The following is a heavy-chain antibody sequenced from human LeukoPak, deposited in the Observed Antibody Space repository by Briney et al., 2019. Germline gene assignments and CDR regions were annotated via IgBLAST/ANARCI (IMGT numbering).Heavy chain of an antibody. D-gene: IGHD3-16*02. J-gene: IGHJ4*02. V-gene: IGHV3-23*01. CDR3: AKSLYGGCDY. Sequence: GGSLRLSCAASGFSFSTYAMSWVRQAPGKGLEWVSGVNGNGGSTSYADSVKGRFTIFRGNSKNTVYLQMNSLRVEDTAVYYCAKSLYGGCDYWGQGTVVTVSS. CDR2: VNGNGGST. CDR1: GFSFSTYA.